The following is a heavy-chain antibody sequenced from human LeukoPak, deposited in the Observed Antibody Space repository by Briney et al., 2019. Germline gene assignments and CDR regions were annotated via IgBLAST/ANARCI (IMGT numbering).Heavy chain of an antibody. V-gene: IGHV3-7*05. CDR1: GFTFSTYW. Sequence: PGGSLRLSCAASGFTFSTYWMSWVRQAPGKGLEWVANIKQDGSEKYYVDSVKGRFTISRDNAKKSLYLQMNSLRAEDTAVYYCARPIVGGTLGGDYWGQGTLVTVSS. CDR2: IKQDGSEK. CDR3: ARPIVGGTLGGDY. D-gene: IGHD1-26*01. J-gene: IGHJ4*02.